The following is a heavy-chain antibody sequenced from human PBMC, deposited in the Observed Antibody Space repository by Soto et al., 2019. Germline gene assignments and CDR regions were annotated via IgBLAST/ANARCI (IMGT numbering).Heavy chain of an antibody. CDR1: GFTFSSYA. Sequence: EVQLLESGGGSVQPGGSLRLSCAASGFTFSSYAMHWVRRPPGKGLEWVSSISGSGGTAYYADSVKGRFSISRDSLVNTLYLQMHSLRAEDTAVYYCAKGRGQNWSFDYWGQGTLVTVSP. V-gene: IGHV3-23*01. CDR3: AKGRGQNWSFDY. J-gene: IGHJ4*02. CDR2: ISGSGGTA. D-gene: IGHD1-1*01.